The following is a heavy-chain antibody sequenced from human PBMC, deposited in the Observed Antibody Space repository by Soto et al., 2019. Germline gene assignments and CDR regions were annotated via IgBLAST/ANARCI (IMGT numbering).Heavy chain of an antibody. CDR1: GGSISSYY. CDR2: IYYSGST. V-gene: IGHV4-59*08. Sequence: QVQLQESGPGLEKPSETLSLTCTVSGGSISSYYWSWIRQPPGKGLEWIGYIYYSGSTNYNPSLKSRVTISVDTSKNQFSLKLSSVTAADTAVYYCARRYGGSIDYWGQGTLVTVSS. CDR3: ARRYGGSIDY. J-gene: IGHJ4*02. D-gene: IGHD2-15*01.